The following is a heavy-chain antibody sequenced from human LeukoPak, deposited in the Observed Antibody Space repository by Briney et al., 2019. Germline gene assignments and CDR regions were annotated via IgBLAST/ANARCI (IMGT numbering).Heavy chain of an antibody. V-gene: IGHV3-66*01. D-gene: IGHD2-2*03. CDR3: AKNPVGYCSSTSCYLWYFDL. J-gene: IGHJ2*01. CDR2: IYSGGST. CDR1: GFTVSSNY. Sequence: GGSLRLSCAASGFTVSSNYMSWVRQAPGKGLEWVSVIYSGGSTYYADSVKGRFTISRDNSKNTVYLQMNSLRAEDTAVYYCAKNPVGYCSSTSCYLWYFDLWGRGTLVTVSS.